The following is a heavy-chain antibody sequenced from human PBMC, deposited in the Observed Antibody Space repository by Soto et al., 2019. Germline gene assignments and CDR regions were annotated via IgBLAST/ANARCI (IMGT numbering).Heavy chain of an antibody. CDR2: ISYDGSNK. CDR1: GFTFSSYG. V-gene: IGHV3-30*18. Sequence: QVQLVESGGGVVQPGRSLRLSCAASGFTFSSYGMHWVRQAPGKGLEWVAVISYDGSNKYYADSVKGRVTISRDNSKNALYLQTNSLRAEDTAVYYCAKDRRPNYYYGMDVWGQGTTVTVSS. J-gene: IGHJ6*02. CDR3: AKDRRPNYYYGMDV. D-gene: IGHD6-25*01.